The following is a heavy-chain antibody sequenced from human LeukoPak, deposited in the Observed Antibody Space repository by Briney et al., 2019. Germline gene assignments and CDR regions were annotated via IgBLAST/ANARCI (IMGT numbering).Heavy chain of an antibody. Sequence: GGSLRLSCAASGFTFSNYWMSWVRQAPGKGLEWVANIKQDGSEKYYVDSVKGRFTISRDNAKNSLYLQMNSLRAEDTAVYYGARIVGATHFDYWGRGPLVTVSS. CDR2: IKQDGSEK. CDR1: GFTFSNYW. CDR3: ARIVGATHFDY. V-gene: IGHV3-7*01. D-gene: IGHD1-26*01. J-gene: IGHJ4*02.